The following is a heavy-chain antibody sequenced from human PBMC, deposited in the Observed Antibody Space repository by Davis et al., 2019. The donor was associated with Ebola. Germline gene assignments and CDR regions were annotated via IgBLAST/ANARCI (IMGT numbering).Heavy chain of an antibody. CDR3: ASTYGAGSYWYFEH. D-gene: IGHD3-10*01. V-gene: IGHV4-61*08. CDR2: IHPSGST. Sequence: MPSETLSLTCTVSGGSISSGDYYWSWIRQPPGKGLEWIGEIHPSGSTDYNPSLKGRVTISLDTSNNQFSLKLTSVTAADTAVYYCASTYGAGSYWYFEHWGQGTLITVSS. J-gene: IGHJ4*02. CDR1: GGSISSGDYY.